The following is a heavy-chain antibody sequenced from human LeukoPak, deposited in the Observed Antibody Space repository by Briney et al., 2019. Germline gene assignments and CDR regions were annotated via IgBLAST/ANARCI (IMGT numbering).Heavy chain of an antibody. CDR1: GFTFSSYS. Sequence: GGSLRLSCAASGFTFSSYSMNWVRQAPGKGLEWVSYISSSSNTIYYADSVKGRFTISRDNAKNSLYLQMNSLRAEDTAVYYCARVGIQLCVDYWGQGTLVTASS. V-gene: IGHV3-48*01. J-gene: IGHJ4*02. D-gene: IGHD5-18*01. CDR3: ARVGIQLCVDY. CDR2: ISSSSNTI.